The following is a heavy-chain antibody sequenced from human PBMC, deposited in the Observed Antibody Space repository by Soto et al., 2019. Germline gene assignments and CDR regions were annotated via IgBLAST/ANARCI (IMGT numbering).Heavy chain of an antibody. Sequence: GGSLRLSCAVSGFICSSYDMSWVRQAPGKGLEWVSTILVGGSTHYEDSVKGRFTISRDTSKNTVYLQMNSLTAGDTAVYYCAKATATGGGAFEICGQGTMVTVSS. D-gene: IGHD2-8*02. CDR3: AKATATGGGAFEI. J-gene: IGHJ3*02. V-gene: IGHV3-23*01. CDR2: ILVGGST. CDR1: GFICSSYD.